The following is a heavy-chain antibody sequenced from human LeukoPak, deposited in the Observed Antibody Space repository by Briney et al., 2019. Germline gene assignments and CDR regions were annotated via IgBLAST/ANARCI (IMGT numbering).Heavy chain of an antibody. J-gene: IGHJ4*02. CDR1: GFTFSSYS. Sequence: GGSLRLSCAASGFTFSSYSMNWVRQAPGKGLEWVSSISGSSIYIYYADSVKGRFTISRDNAKNSLYLQMNSLRAEDTAVYYCARDPPYSDSSGYYYDYWGQGTLVTVSS. V-gene: IGHV3-21*01. D-gene: IGHD3-22*01. CDR3: ARDPPYSDSSGYYYDY. CDR2: ISGSSIYI.